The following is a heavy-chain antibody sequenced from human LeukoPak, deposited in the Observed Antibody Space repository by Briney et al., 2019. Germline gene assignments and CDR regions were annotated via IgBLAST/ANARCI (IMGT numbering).Heavy chain of an antibody. CDR3: ARDRWYYDSSGYYRHDAFDI. CDR1: GYTFTGYY. J-gene: IGHJ3*02. V-gene: IGHV1-2*02. D-gene: IGHD3-22*01. CDR2: INPNSGGR. Sequence: ASVKVSCKASGYTFTGYYMHWVRQAPGQGLEWMGWINPNSGGRNYAQKFQGRVTMTRDTSISAAYMELSRLRSDDTAVYYCARDRWYYDSSGYYRHDAFDIWGQGTMVTVSS.